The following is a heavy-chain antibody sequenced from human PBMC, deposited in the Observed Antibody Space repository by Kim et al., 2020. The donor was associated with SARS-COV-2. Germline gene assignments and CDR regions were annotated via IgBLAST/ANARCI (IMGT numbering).Heavy chain of an antibody. D-gene: IGHD6-13*01. V-gene: IGHV3-53*01. CDR1: GFTVSSNY. J-gene: IGHJ3*02. CDR3: ARDPYSSSWNAFDI. Sequence: GGSLRLSCAASGFTVSSNYMSWVRQAPGKGLEWVSVIYSGGSTYYADSVKGRFTISRDNSKNTLYLQMNSLRAEDTAVYYCARDPYSSSWNAFDIWGQGTMVTVSS. CDR2: IYSGGST.